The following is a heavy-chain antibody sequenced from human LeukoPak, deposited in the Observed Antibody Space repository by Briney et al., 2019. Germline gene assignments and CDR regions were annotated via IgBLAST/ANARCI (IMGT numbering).Heavy chain of an antibody. CDR1: GYTFTGYY. Sequence: ASVKVSCKASGYTFTGYYMRWVRQAPGQGLEWMGWINPNSGGTNYAQKFQGRVTMTRDTSISTAYMELSRLRSDDTAVYYCARDPRGYSYDPDDYWGQGTLVTVSS. D-gene: IGHD5-18*01. CDR2: INPNSGGT. J-gene: IGHJ4*02. V-gene: IGHV1-2*02. CDR3: ARDPRGYSYDPDDY.